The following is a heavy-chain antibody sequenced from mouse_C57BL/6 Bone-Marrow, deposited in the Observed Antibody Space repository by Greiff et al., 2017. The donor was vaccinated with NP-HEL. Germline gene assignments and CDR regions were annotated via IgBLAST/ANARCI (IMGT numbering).Heavy chain of an antibody. V-gene: IGHV3-6*01. CDR1: GYSITSGYY. D-gene: IGHD2-10*02. J-gene: IGHJ1*03. CDR3: ARMWPSYWYFDV. CDR2: ISYDGSN. Sequence: EVKLMESGPGLVKPSQSLSLTCSVTGYSITSGYYWNWIRQFPGNKLEWMGYISYDGSNNYNPSLKNRISITRDTSKNQFFLKLNSVTTEDTATYYCARMWPSYWYFDVWGTGTTVTVSS.